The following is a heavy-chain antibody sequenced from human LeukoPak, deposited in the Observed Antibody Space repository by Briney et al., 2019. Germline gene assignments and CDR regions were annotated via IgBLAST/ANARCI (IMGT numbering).Heavy chain of an antibody. V-gene: IGHV3-23*01. D-gene: IGHD5-24*01. CDR3: AKELKMAVVGTVAFDI. J-gene: IGHJ3*02. CDR1: GVTLSSYA. CDR2: ISASGGST. Sequence: GGSLRLSCAASGVTLSSYAMSWVRRAPGKGLEWVSAISASGGSTYYADSVKGRFTISRDNSKNTLYLQMNSLRAEDTAVYYCAKELKMAVVGTVAFDIWGQGTKVIV.